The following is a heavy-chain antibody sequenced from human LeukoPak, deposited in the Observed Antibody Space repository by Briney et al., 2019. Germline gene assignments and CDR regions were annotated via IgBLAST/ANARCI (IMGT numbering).Heavy chain of an antibody. Sequence: SETLSLTCTVSGGSISSYYWSWIRQPPGKGLEWIGHIYYSGSTNYNPSLKSRVTISVDTSKNQFSLKLSSVTAADTAVYYCARGRDGYNFLNRGEYYCFDYWGQGTLVTVSS. CDR1: GGSISSYY. CDR3: ARGRDGYNFLNRGEYYCFDY. V-gene: IGHV4-59*01. CDR2: IYYSGST. J-gene: IGHJ4*02. D-gene: IGHD5-24*01.